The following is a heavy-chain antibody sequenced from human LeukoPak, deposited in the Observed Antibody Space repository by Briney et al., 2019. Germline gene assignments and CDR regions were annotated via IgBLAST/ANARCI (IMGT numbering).Heavy chain of an antibody. CDR1: DGSISSSSYY. Sequence: SETLSLTCTVSDGSISSSSYYWGWIRQPPGKGLEWIGSIYYSGSTYYNPSLKSRVTISIDTSKNQFSLKLSSVTAADTAVYYCARLRLRLGEPTDFDYWGQGTLVTVSS. J-gene: IGHJ4*02. D-gene: IGHD3-16*01. CDR3: ARLRLRLGEPTDFDY. V-gene: IGHV4-39*01. CDR2: IYYSGST.